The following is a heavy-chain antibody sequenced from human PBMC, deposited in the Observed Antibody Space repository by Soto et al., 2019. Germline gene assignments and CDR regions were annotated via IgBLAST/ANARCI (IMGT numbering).Heavy chain of an antibody. V-gene: IGHV4-31*03. CDR1: GGSISSGGYY. Sequence: SETLSLTCTVSGGSISSGGYYWSWIRQHPGKGLEWIGYIYYSGSTYYNPSLKSRVAISVDTSKNQFSLKLSSVTAADTAVYYCASSSGVVVVTAPFDPWGQGTLVTVSS. CDR2: IYYSGST. J-gene: IGHJ5*02. D-gene: IGHD2-21*02. CDR3: ASSSGVVVVTAPFDP.